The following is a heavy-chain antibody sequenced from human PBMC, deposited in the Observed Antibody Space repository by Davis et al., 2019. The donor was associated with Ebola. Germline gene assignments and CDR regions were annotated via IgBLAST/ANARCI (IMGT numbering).Heavy chain of an antibody. V-gene: IGHV4-34*01. CDR1: GGSFSGYY. CDR3: ASWGGPSPNWFDP. J-gene: IGHJ5*02. CDR2: INHSGST. Sequence: MPSETLSPTCAVYGGSFSGYYWSWIRQPPGKGLEWIGEINHSGSTNYNPSLKSRVTISVDTSKNQFSLKLSSVTAADTAVYYCASWGGPSPNWFDPWGQGTLVTVSS. D-gene: IGHD3-16*01.